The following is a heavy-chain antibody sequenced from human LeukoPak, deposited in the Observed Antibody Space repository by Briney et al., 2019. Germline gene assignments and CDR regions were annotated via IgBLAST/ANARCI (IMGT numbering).Heavy chain of an antibody. D-gene: IGHD6-13*01. CDR1: GITFSSYS. V-gene: IGHV3-21*01. J-gene: IGHJ6*04. CDR2: ISSSSSYI. CDR3: ARAAAAADQYYYYGMDV. Sequence: KPGGSLRLPCAASGITFSSYSMNWVRQAPGKGLEWVSSISSSSSYIYYADSVKGRFTISRDNAKNSLYLQMNSLGAEDTAVYYCARAAAAADQYYYYGMDVWGKGTTVTVSS.